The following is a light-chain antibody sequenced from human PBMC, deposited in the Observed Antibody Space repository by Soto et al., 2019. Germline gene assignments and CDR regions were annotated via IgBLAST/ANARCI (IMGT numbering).Light chain of an antibody. V-gene: IGKV3-11*01. CDR3: QQRLFWPLFT. CDR1: QNIHSF. Sequence: EIVLTQSPATVSLSPGESATLSCRASQNIHSFLAWYQQRPGQAPSLLIYDASFRATAIPARFNGSGSGTDFTLTITRLEPEDFAVYYCQQRLFWPLFTFGQGTRLEIK. J-gene: IGKJ2*01. CDR2: DAS.